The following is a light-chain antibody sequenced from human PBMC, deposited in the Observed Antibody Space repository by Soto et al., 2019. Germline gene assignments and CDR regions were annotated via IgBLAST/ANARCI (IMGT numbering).Light chain of an antibody. CDR1: SSDVGRYNL. V-gene: IGLV2-23*01. Sequence: QSALTQPASASGSPGQSITISCTGTSSDVGRYNLVSWYQQHPGKAPKLMIYEGTKRPSGVSNRFSGSKSGNTASLTISGLQAEDEADYSCCSYAGSSTYVFGTGTKLTVL. J-gene: IGLJ1*01. CDR3: CSYAGSSTYV. CDR2: EGT.